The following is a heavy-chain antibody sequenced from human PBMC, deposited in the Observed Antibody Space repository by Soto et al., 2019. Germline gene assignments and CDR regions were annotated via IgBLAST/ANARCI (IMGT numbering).Heavy chain of an antibody. CDR1: GYTFTGYY. Sequence: ASVKVSCKASGYTFTGYYMHWVRQAPGQGLEWMGWINPNSGGTNYAQKFQGRVTMTRDTSISTAYMELSRLRSDDTAVYYCARKVIICSSTSCYRNYGMDVWGQGTTVTVSS. CDR2: INPNSGGT. D-gene: IGHD2-2*01. V-gene: IGHV1-2*02. J-gene: IGHJ6*02. CDR3: ARKVIICSSTSCYRNYGMDV.